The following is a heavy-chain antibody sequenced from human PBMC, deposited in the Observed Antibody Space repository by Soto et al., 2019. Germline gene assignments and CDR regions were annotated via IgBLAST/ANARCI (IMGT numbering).Heavy chain of an antibody. Sequence: GGSLRLSCAASGFTFSSYAMSWVRQAPGKGLEWVSAISGSGGSTYYADSVKGRFTISRDNSKNTLYLQMNSLRAEDTAVYYCAAGGSEDYYYYDMDVWGKGTTVTVSS. CDR2: ISGSGGST. D-gene: IGHD3-10*01. CDR3: AAGGSEDYYYYDMDV. J-gene: IGHJ6*03. V-gene: IGHV3-23*01. CDR1: GFTFSSYA.